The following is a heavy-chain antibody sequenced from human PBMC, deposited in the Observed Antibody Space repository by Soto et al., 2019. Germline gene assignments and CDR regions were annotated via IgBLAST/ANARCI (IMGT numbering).Heavy chain of an antibody. Sequence: EVQLVESGGGLVQPGGSLRLSCAASGFAFSSYWMQWVRQAPGKGPVWVSRISSNGRNKTYADPVKGRFTVSRDNAKNTLHLQMTSLRDADTAVYYYVKASTVTGVGGYRWGQGTLVTVSS. V-gene: IGHV3-74*03. CDR1: GFAFSSYW. CDR2: ISSNGRNK. CDR3: VKASTVTGVGGYR. J-gene: IGHJ4*02. D-gene: IGHD3-9*01.